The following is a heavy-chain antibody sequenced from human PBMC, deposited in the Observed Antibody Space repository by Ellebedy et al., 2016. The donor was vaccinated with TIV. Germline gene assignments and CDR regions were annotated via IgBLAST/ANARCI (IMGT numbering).Heavy chain of an antibody. CDR1: GFIFSSYT. J-gene: IGHJ6*02. CDR3: ARDSLLWFGGMDV. CDR2: ITGSMSYM. Sequence: GESLKISXAASGFIFSSYTMKWVRQAPGKGLEWVSSITGSMSYMYYADSVRGRFTVYRDNVKNSLYLQMNSLRGEDTAVYYCARDSLLWFGGMDVWGQGTTVTVSS. D-gene: IGHD3-10*01. V-gene: IGHV3-21*01.